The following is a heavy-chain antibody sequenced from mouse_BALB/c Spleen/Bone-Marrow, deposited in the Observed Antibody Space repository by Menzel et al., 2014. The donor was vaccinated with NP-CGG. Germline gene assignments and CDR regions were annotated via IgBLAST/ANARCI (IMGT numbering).Heavy chain of an antibody. Sequence: EVKLVESGGGLVQPGGSLKVSCAASGFTFNNYGMSWVRQTPDKRLELVATINGNGGSSYYPDSVKGRFTISRDNAKNTLYLQMSSLKSEDTAIYYCSRGNYGNYVDYFDYWGQGTTLTVSS. D-gene: IGHD2-1*01. CDR1: GFTFNNYG. V-gene: IGHV5-6-3*01. J-gene: IGHJ2*01. CDR3: SRGNYGNYVDYFDY. CDR2: INGNGGSS.